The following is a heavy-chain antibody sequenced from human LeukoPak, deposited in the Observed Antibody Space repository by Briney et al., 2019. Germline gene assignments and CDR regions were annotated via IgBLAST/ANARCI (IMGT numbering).Heavy chain of an antibody. J-gene: IGHJ6*03. V-gene: IGHV4-34*01. D-gene: IGHD3-16*02. CDR2: INHSGST. CDR1: GGSFSGYY. Sequence: SETLSLTCAVYGGSFSGYYWSWIRQPPGKGLEWIGEINHSGSTNYNPSLKSRVTISVDTSKNRFSLKLSSVTAADTAVYYCASLFNVRYYYYYMDVWGKGTTVTVSS. CDR3: ASLFNVRYYYYYMDV.